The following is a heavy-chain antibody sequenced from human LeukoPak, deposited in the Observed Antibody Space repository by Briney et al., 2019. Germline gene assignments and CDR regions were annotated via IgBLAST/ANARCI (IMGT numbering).Heavy chain of an antibody. J-gene: IGHJ6*02. CDR2: IYYSGST. CDR1: GGSISSYY. D-gene: IGHD2-2*01. CDR3: ARLSNAPPKYYYYGMDV. Sequence: SQTLSLTCTVSGGSISSYYWSWIRQPPGKGLEWIGYIYYSGSTNYNPSLKSRVTISVDTSKNQFSLKLSSVTAADTAVYYCARLSNAPPKYYYYGMDVWGQGTTVTVSS. V-gene: IGHV4-59*08.